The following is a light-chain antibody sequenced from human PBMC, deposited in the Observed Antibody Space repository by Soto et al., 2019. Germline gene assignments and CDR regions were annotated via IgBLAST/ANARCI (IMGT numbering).Light chain of an antibody. CDR2: AAS. CDR3: KQLNSYPIT. V-gene: IGKV1-9*01. J-gene: IGKJ5*01. Sequence: IQMTQSPSTLSGSVGDRVTITCRASQGISSYLAWYQQKPGKAPKLLIYAASTMQSGVPSRFSGSGSGTDFTLTISSLQPEDVATYYCKQLNSYPITFGQGTRREIK. CDR1: QGISSY.